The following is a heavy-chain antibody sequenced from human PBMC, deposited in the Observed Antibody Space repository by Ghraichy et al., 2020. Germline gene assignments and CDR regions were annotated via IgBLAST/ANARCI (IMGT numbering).Heavy chain of an antibody. D-gene: IGHD1-26*01. CDR2: INHSGST. CDR3: AGGSVRWDTRARIDY. V-gene: IGHV4-34*01. J-gene: IGHJ4*02. CDR1: GGSFSGYY. Sequence: SQTLSLTCAVYGGSFSGYYWSWIRQPPGKGLEWIGEINHSGSTNYNPSLKSRVTISVDTSKNQFSLKLSSVTAADTAVYYCAGGSVRWDTRARIDYWGQGTLVTVSS.